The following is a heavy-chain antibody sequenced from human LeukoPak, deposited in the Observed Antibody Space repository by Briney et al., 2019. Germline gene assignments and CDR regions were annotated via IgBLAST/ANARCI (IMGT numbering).Heavy chain of an antibody. CDR1: GFTFSSYG. CDR3: ARNQQLGGHSYYYYGMDV. D-gene: IGHD3-10*01. J-gene: IGHJ6*02. Sequence: GGSLRLSCAASGFTFSSYGMHWVRQAPGKGLEWVAVIWYDGSNKYYADSVKGRFTISRDNSKNTLYLQMNSLRADDTAIYYCARNQQLGGHSYYYYGMDVWGQGTTVTVSS. V-gene: IGHV3-33*01. CDR2: IWYDGSNK.